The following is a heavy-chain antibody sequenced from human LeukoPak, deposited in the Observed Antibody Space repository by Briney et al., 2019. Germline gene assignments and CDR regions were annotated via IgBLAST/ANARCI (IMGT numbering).Heavy chain of an antibody. D-gene: IGHD2/OR15-2a*01. Sequence: GGSLRLSCAASGFTFSSYSMNWVRQAPGKGLEGISYTSSSGVTTDYADSVRGRFTISRDNAKNLLFLEMNSLRDDDTAVYYCARDKRQTSGSKKYFDYWGQGILVTVSS. CDR2: TSSSGVTT. CDR3: ARDKRQTSGSKKYFDY. CDR1: GFTFSSYS. V-gene: IGHV3-48*02. J-gene: IGHJ4*02.